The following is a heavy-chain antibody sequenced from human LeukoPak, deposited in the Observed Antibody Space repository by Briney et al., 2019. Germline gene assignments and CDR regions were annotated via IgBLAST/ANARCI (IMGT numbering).Heavy chain of an antibody. CDR3: AREDQTYYYGSGGAAFDI. D-gene: IGHD3-10*01. V-gene: IGHV4-30-4*07. CDR1: GGSISSGGYS. J-gene: IGHJ3*02. Sequence: SQTLSLTCAVSGGSISSGGYSWSWIRQPPGKGLEWIGYIYYSGSTYYNPSLKSRVTISVDTSKNQFSLKLSSVTAADTAVYYCAREDQTYYYGSGGAAFDIWGQGTMVTVSS. CDR2: IYYSGST.